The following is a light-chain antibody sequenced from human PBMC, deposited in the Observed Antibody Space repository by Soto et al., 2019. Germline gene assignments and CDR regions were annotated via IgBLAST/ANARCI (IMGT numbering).Light chain of an antibody. V-gene: IGLV2-23*01. CDR2: EGI. Sequence: QSALTQPASVSGSPGQSITIACTGISTDVENYNFVSWYQQHPGKAPKVIIYEGIKRPSGVSNRFSGSNSGSTASLTISGLQAEDEADYYCCSYVGATTYVFGTGTKLTVL. CDR3: CSYVGATTYV. CDR1: STDVENYNF. J-gene: IGLJ1*01.